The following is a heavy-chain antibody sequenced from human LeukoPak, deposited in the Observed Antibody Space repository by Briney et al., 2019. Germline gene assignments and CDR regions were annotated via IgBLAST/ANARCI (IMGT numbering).Heavy chain of an antibody. Sequence: GGSLRLSCAASGFTFSSYAMSWVRQAPGKGLEWVSAISGSGGSTYYADSVKGRFTISGDNSKNTLYLQMNSLRAEDTAVYYCAKLMGATGGGDYWGQGTLVTVSS. CDR1: GFTFSSYA. CDR2: ISGSGGST. V-gene: IGHV3-23*01. CDR3: AKLMGATGGGDY. D-gene: IGHD1-26*01. J-gene: IGHJ4*02.